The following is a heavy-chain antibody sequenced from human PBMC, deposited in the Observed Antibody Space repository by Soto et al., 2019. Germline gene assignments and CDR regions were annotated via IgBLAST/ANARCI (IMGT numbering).Heavy chain of an antibody. D-gene: IGHD3-16*01. V-gene: IGHV1-46*01. CDR1: GYTFTSYY. Sequence: QVQLVQSGAEVKKPGASVKVSCKASGYTFTSYYMHWVRQAPGQGLEWMGIINPSGGSTSYAQKFPGRGSVDGDTSTETVTMAVGSRESEDTGVYYCASGWIWGGYSASAADDWFAPWGQGTLVTVSS. CDR2: INPSGGST. CDR3: ASGWIWGGYSASAADDWFAP. J-gene: IGHJ5*02.